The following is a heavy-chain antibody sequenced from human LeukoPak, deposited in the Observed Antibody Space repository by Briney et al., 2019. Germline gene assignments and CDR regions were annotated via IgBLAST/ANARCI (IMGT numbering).Heavy chain of an antibody. CDR2: LFHSGNT. J-gene: IGHJ4*02. D-gene: IGHD1-20*01. Sequence: MASQTLSLTCTVSGGSITTVYSWSWIRQSPGKGLEWLGYLFHSGNTYYNPSLKSRVTISVDTSKNQFSLKLSSVTAADTAVYYCARDRYNWNDAEGYFDYWGQGTLVTVSS. CDR3: ARDRYNWNDAEGYFDY. CDR1: GGSITTVYS. V-gene: IGHV4-30-2*06.